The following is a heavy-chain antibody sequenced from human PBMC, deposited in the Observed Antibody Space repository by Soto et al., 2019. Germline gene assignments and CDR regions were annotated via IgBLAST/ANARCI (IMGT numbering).Heavy chain of an antibody. V-gene: IGHV1-46*01. D-gene: IGHD3-22*01. CDR1: GYTFTSTW. CDR2: INPYGGAA. J-gene: IGHJ4*02. CDR3: ARDRSPSSAYWWLDY. Sequence: QVQLVQSGAEVKKPGASVKVSCKASGYTFTSTWMHWVRQAPGQGLEWMGIINPYGGAATYAEKSQGRVTMTRDTSTATDYMELSSLRSEDTAMYYCARDRSPSSAYWWLDYWGQGTQVTVSS.